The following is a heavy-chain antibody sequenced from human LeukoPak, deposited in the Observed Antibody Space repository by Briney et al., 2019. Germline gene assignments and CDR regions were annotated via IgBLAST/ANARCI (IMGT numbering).Heavy chain of an antibody. Sequence: GGSLRLSCAASGFTFSSYGMNWVRQAPGKGLEWVSSISSSSSYIYYADSVKGRLTISRDNAKNSLYLQMNSLRAEDTAVYYCARDRGIDAFDIWGQGTMVTVSS. J-gene: IGHJ3*02. CDR2: ISSSSSYI. CDR3: ARDRGIDAFDI. CDR1: GFTFSSYG. V-gene: IGHV3-21*01. D-gene: IGHD2-15*01.